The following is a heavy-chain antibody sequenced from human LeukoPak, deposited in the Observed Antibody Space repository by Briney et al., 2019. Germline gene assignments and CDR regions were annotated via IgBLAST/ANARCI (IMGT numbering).Heavy chain of an antibody. CDR1: DGSITSSSYY. Sequence: SETLSLTCTVSDGSITSSSYYWGWIRQPPGKGLEWIGSIYYSGSTYYNPSLKSRVTISEDTSKNQFSLKVSSATAADTAVYYCARTTGWYEKYFDYWGQGTLVTVSS. CDR3: ARTTGWYEKYFDY. CDR2: IYYSGST. J-gene: IGHJ4*02. V-gene: IGHV4-39*01. D-gene: IGHD6-19*01.